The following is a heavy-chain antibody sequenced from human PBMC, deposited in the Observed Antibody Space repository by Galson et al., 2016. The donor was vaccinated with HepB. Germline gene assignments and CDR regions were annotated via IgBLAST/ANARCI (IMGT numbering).Heavy chain of an antibody. Sequence: SLRLSCAASGFSLRTFAMHWVRQAPGKGLEWVALVSSDGSYKYYADSVRGRFTPSRDNSKDTLYLQMNSLRPDDTAVYYCAKGVDSSGWYHFDYWGQGTLVTASS. D-gene: IGHD6-19*01. V-gene: IGHV3-30*18. CDR3: AKGVDSSGWYHFDY. J-gene: IGHJ4*02. CDR1: GFSLRTFA. CDR2: VSSDGSYK.